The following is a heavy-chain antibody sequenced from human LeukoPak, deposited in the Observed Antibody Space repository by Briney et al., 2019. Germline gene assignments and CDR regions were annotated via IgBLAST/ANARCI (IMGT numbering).Heavy chain of an antibody. CDR2: ISGNGVST. Sequence: GGSLRLSCAASGFTFSTYAMSWVRQAPGKGLEWVSTISGNGVSTYYANSVKGRFTISRDNAENSLYLQMNSLRAEDTAIYYCARDQWLAYYYHGMDVWGQGTTVTVSS. J-gene: IGHJ6*02. CDR1: GFTFSTYA. V-gene: IGHV3-23*01. CDR3: ARDQWLAYYYHGMDV. D-gene: IGHD6-19*01.